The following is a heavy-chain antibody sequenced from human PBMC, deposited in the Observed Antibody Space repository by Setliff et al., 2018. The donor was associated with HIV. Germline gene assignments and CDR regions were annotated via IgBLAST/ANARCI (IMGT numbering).Heavy chain of an antibody. V-gene: IGHV3-48*03. CDR1: GFTISTYE. J-gene: IGHJ3*02. CDR3: ARFGCSHDYSLDM. Sequence: AGGSLRLSCAASGFTISTYEMNWVRQAPGKGLEWVSYISAASTTTYYTDSVKGRFSISRDNAKNSLYLQMNSLRAEDTAMYYCARFGCSHDYSLDMWGQGTMVTVSS. D-gene: IGHD3-16*01. CDR2: ISAASTTT.